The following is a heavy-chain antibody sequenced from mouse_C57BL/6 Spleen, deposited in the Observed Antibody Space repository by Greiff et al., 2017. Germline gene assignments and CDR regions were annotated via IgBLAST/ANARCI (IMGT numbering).Heavy chain of an antibody. V-gene: IGHV3-6*01. CDR3: ARGSSMTTTTGRFAY. J-gene: IGHJ3*01. CDR2: ISYDGSN. Sequence: EVKLMESGPGLVKPSQSLSLTCSVTGYSITSGYYWNWIRQFPGNKLEWMGYISYDGSNNYNPSLKNRISITRDTSKNQFFLKLNSVTTEDTATYYCARGSSMTTTTGRFAYWGQGTLVTVSA. CDR1: GYSITSGYY. D-gene: IGHD2-4*01.